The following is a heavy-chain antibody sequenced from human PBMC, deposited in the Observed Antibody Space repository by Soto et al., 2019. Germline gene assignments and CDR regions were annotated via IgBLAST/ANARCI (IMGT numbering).Heavy chain of an antibody. D-gene: IGHD1-26*01. Sequence: QVQLVESGGGVVKPGRSLRLSCATSRFTFSDYGMHWVRQAPGQGLEWVAGISHGGTIEHYAGSVKGRFTISRDNSKSTVYLQLNSLRPEDTAVYYCAKDLVGGSFRNYFDYWGRGTLVTVSS. J-gene: IGHJ4*02. CDR2: ISHGGTIE. V-gene: IGHV3-30*18. CDR1: RFTFSDYG. CDR3: AKDLVGGSFRNYFDY.